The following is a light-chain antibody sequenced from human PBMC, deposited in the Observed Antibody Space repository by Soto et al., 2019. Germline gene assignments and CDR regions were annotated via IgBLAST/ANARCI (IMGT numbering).Light chain of an antibody. CDR1: QSVSSK. CDR3: QQYNNWPWT. J-gene: IGKJ1*01. CDR2: DAS. Sequence: EIVMTHSPGTLSVSPCERVTLSFRASQSVSSKLVWYQRKPGQSPRLLIYDASTRATGMPGRFSGSGSGTEFTLTISSLQSEDFAVYYCQQYNNWPWTFGQGTKVDI. V-gene: IGKV3-15*01.